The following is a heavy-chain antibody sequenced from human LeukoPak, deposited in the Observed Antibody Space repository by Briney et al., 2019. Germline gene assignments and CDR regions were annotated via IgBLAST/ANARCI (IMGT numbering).Heavy chain of an antibody. CDR3: ARFTYYDFWSGPPSAYGMDV. CDR2: INPNSGGT. CDR1: GYTFTGYY. V-gene: IGHV1-2*02. D-gene: IGHD3-3*01. J-gene: IGHJ6*02. Sequence: GASVKVSCKASGYTFTGYYMHWVRQAPGQGLEWMGWINPNSGGTNYAQKFQGRVTMTRNTSISTAYMELSSLRSEDTAVYYCARFTYYDFWSGPPSAYGMDVWGQGTTVTVSS.